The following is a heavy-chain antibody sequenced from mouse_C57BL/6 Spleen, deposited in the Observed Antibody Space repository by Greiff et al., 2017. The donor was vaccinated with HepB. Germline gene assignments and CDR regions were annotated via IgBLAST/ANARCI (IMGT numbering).Heavy chain of an antibody. J-gene: IGHJ3*01. V-gene: IGHV14-4*01. CDR1: GFNIKDDY. CDR3: TTWLRKEFAY. CDR2: IDPENGDT. Sequence: EVMLVESGAELVRPGASVKLSCTASGFNIKDDYMHWVKQRPEQGLEWIGWIDPENGDTEYASKFQGKATITADTSSNTAYLQLSSLTSEDTAVYYCTTWLRKEFAYWGQGTLVTVSA. D-gene: IGHD2-2*01.